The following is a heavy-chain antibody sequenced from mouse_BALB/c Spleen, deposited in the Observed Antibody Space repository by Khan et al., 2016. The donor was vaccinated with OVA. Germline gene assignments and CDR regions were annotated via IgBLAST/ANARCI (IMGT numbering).Heavy chain of an antibody. J-gene: IGHJ3*01. Sequence: QVQLQQSGAEVAKPGASVKMSCKASGYTFTAYWIHWVKQRPGQGLEWIGYIDPSTSYTEYNQKFKDKATLTTDKSSSTAYMQLSSLTSEDSAVYYCARRGLLWIFAYWGQGTMLTVSA. CDR3: ARRGLLWIFAY. CDR2: IDPSTSYT. V-gene: IGHV1-7*01. CDR1: GYTFTAYW. D-gene: IGHD2-1*01.